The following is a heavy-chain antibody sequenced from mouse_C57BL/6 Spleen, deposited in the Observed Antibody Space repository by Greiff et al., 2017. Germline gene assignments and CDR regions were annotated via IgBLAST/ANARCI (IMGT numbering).Heavy chain of an antibody. J-gene: IGHJ2*01. V-gene: IGHV1-19*01. CDR2: INPYNGGP. CDR1: GYTFTDYY. CDR3: ARATLRYDFDY. Sequence: VQLKQSGPVLVKPGASVKMSCKASGYTFTDYYMNWVKQSHGKSLEWIGVINPYNGGPSYNQKFQGKATLTVYKSSSTASMELNSLTSEDYAVYYGARATLRYDFDYWGQGTTLTVSS. D-gene: IGHD6-1*01.